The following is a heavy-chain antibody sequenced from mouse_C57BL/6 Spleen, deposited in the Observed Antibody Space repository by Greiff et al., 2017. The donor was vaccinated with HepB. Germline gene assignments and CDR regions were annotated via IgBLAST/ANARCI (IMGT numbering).Heavy chain of an antibody. CDR1: GYAFTNYL. D-gene: IGHD1-1*01. Sequence: VQLQQSGAELVRPGTSVKVSCKASGYAFTNYLIEWVKQRPGQGLEWIGVINPGSGGTNYNEKFKGKATLTADKSSSTAYMQLSSLTSEDSAVYFCARSGITTYYFDYWGQGTTLTVSS. CDR3: ARSGITTYYFDY. V-gene: IGHV1-54*01. J-gene: IGHJ2*01. CDR2: INPGSGGT.